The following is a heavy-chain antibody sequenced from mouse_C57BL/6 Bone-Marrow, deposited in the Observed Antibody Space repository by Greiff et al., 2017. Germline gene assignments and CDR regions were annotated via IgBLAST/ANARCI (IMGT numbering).Heavy chain of an antibody. CDR3: TTVVHY. D-gene: IGHD1-1*01. Sequence: VQLQQSGAELVRPGASVKLSCTASGYNIKDDYMNWVKQSPEQGLEWIGWIDPENGDTDYASKFQGKATITADTSSNTAYLQLGSLPSEDTAVYYCTTVVHYWGRGTTLPVTA. J-gene: IGHJ2*01. CDR1: GYNIKDDY. V-gene: IGHV14-4*01. CDR2: IDPENGDT.